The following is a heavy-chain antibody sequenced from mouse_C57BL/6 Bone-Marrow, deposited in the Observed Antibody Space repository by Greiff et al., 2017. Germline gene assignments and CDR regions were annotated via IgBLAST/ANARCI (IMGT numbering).Heavy chain of an antibody. Sequence: QVQLQQPGAELVMPGASVKLSCKASGYTFTSYWLHWVKQRPGHGLEWIGEIDPSDSYTNSNQKFKGKSTLTVDKASSTANMQLSSLTSEDSAVYYCERGGYGNPFAYWGQGTLVTVSA. CDR1: GYTFTSYW. CDR2: IDPSDSYT. D-gene: IGHD2-1*01. V-gene: IGHV1-69*01. CDR3: ERGGYGNPFAY. J-gene: IGHJ3*01.